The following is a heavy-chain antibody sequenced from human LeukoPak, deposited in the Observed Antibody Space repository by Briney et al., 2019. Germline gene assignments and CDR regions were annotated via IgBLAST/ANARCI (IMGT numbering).Heavy chain of an antibody. V-gene: IGHV1-69*13. D-gene: IGHD3-22*01. CDR2: IIPIFGTA. J-gene: IGHJ4*02. CDR1: GGTFSSYA. CDR3: ARRAGDYSHPYDY. Sequence: SVKVSCKASGGTFSSYAISWVRQAPGQGLEWMGGIIPIFGTANYAQKFQGRVTITADESTSTAYMELSSLRSEDTAVYYCARRAGDYSHPYDYWGQGTLVTVSS.